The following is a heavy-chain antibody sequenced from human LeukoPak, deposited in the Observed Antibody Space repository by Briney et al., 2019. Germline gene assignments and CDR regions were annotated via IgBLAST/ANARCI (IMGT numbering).Heavy chain of an antibody. J-gene: IGHJ4*02. Sequence: PSETLSLTCAVYGGSFSGYYWSWIRQPPGKGLEWMGEINYSGSTNYNPSLKSRVTISVDTSKNQFSLKLSSVTAADTAVYYCARRVGATYNPLYFDYWGQGTLVTVSS. CDR2: INYSGST. V-gene: IGHV4-34*01. CDR1: GGSFSGYY. D-gene: IGHD1-26*01. CDR3: ARRVGATYNPLYFDY.